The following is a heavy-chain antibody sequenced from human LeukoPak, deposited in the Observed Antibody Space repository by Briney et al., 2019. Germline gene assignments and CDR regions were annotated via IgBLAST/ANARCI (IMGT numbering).Heavy chain of an antibody. D-gene: IGHD2-8*01. V-gene: IGHV3-74*01. CDR2: VNNDGSSP. J-gene: IGHJ3*01. CDR1: GFNFSRYW. CDR3: ARWLALCTSNSLGDAFDV. Sequence: GGSLRLSCVASGFNFSRYWMHWVRQAPGKGLVWVSRVNNDGSSPSYADSVKGRFSISRDNAKNTLYLQMDSLRVEDTAVYYCARWLALCTSNSLGDAFDVWGQGTMVTVSS.